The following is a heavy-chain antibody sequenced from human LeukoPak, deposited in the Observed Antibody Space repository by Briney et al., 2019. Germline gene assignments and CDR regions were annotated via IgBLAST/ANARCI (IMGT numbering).Heavy chain of an antibody. Sequence: PSETLSLTCTISGGSTSRGSYYWGWIRQPPGKGLEWIGYIYYSGSTYYNPSLKSRVTISVDTSKNQFSLKLSSVTAADTAVYYCARALAYCGGDCYSRPFDIWGQGTMVTVSS. CDR3: ARALAYCGGDCYSRPFDI. CDR1: GGSTSRGSYY. D-gene: IGHD2-21*02. CDR2: IYYSGST. V-gene: IGHV4-30-4*08. J-gene: IGHJ3*02.